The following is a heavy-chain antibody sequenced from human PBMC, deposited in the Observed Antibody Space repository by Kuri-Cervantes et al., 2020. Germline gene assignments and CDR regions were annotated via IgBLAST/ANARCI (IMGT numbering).Heavy chain of an antibody. CDR1: GFTFSDYY. V-gene: IGHV3-23*01. Sequence: GESLKISCAASGFTFSDYYISWIRQAPGKGLEWVSAISGSGSSTYYADPVKGRFTVSRDNSKNTLYLQMNSLRAEDTAVYYCAKDKDWGQGTLVTVSS. J-gene: IGHJ4*02. CDR2: ISGSGSST. CDR3: AKDKD.